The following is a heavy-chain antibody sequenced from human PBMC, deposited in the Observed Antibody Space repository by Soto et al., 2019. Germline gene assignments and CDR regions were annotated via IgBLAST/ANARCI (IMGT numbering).Heavy chain of an antibody. CDR3: ATTCDSASCYGSDY. J-gene: IGHJ4*01. V-gene: IGHV3-21*01. CDR2: MSSSSSDI. CDR1: GFTFNIYS. Sequence: EVQLVESGGGLVKPGESLRLSCAASGFTFNIYSVNWVRQTPGKGLEWVSYMSSSSSDIYYADSVRGRFTISRDNAKNSLYLQMNSLRDEDTAMYYCATTCDSASCYGSDYWGHGVLVTVSS. D-gene: IGHD2-2*01.